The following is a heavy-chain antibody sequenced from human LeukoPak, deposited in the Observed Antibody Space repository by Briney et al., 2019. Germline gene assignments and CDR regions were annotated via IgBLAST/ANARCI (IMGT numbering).Heavy chain of an antibody. CDR2: IRYDGSNK. CDR1: GFTFSSYG. J-gene: IGHJ4*02. Sequence: GGSLRLSCAASGFTFSSYGMHWVRQAPGKGLEWVAFIRYDGSNKYYADSVKGRFTISRDNSKNTLYLQMNSLRAEDTAVYYCAKNHKIAVAFYFDYWGQGTLVTVSS. D-gene: IGHD6-19*01. CDR3: AKNHKIAVAFYFDY. V-gene: IGHV3-30*02.